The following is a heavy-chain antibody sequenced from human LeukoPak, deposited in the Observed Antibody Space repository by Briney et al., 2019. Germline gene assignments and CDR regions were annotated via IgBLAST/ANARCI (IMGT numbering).Heavy chain of an antibody. CDR2: IYYSGST. CDR1: GGSISGYY. CDR3: ARGGLENGYHSNDGFDI. D-gene: IGHD3-22*01. V-gene: IGHV4-59*01. Sequence: PSETLSLTCTVSGGSISGYYWSWIRQPPGKGLEWIGYIYYSGSTKYNPSLKSRVTTSVDTSRNQFSLKLSSVTAADTAVYYCARGGLENGYHSNDGFDIWGQGTMVTVSS. J-gene: IGHJ3*02.